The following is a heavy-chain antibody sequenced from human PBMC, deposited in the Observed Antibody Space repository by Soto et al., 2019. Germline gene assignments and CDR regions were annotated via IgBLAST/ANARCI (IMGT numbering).Heavy chain of an antibody. J-gene: IGHJ6*02. CDR1: GYSFTSYW. Sequence: AGESLKISCKGSGYSFTSYWIGWVRQMPGKGLEWMGIIYPGDSDARYSPSFQGQVTISADKSISTAYLQWSSLKASDTAMYYCARLGSSSWYGGGYYYYYGMDVWGQGTTVTVSS. CDR3: ARLGSSSWYGGGYYYYYGMDV. V-gene: IGHV5-51*01. D-gene: IGHD6-13*01. CDR2: IYPGDSDA.